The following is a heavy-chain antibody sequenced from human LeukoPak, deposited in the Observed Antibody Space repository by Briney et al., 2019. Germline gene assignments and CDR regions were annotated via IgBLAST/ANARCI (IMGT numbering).Heavy chain of an antibody. V-gene: IGHV1-2*02. CDR1: GYTFTGYY. J-gene: IGHJ5*02. Sequence: GASVKVSCKASGYTFTGYYMHCVRQAPGQGLEWMGWINPNSGGTNYAQKFQGRVTMTRDTSISTAYMELSRLRSDDTAVYYCARDFQYCSSTSCYMAFDPWGQGTLVTVSS. CDR2: INPNSGGT. CDR3: ARDFQYCSSTSCYMAFDP. D-gene: IGHD2-2*02.